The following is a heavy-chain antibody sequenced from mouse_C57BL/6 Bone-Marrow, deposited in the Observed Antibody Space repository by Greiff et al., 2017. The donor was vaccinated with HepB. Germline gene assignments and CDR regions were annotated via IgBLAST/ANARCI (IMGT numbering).Heavy chain of an antibody. CDR2: IYPGSGST. CDR1: GYTFTSYW. J-gene: IGHJ4*01. Sequence: QVQLQQPGAELMKPGASVKMSCKASGYTFTSYWITWVKQRPGQGLEWIGDIYPGSGSTNYNEKFKSKATLTVDTSSSTAYMQLSSLTSEDSAVYCCARYYGSSTDYYAMDYWGQGTSVTVSS. V-gene: IGHV1-55*01. CDR3: ARYYGSSTDYYAMDY. D-gene: IGHD1-1*01.